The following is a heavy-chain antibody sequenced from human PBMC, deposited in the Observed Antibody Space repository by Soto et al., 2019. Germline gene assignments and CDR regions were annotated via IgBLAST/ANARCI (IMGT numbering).Heavy chain of an antibody. V-gene: IGHV4-34*01. CDR3: AGGSRDI. CDR2: ISHGGST. J-gene: IGHJ3*02. Sequence: QVQLRQWGAGLLKPSETLTLTCAVYGGSFSGYYWSWIRQPPGKGLEWIGEISHGGSTNYNPSLKSRVTMSVDTSKNQFSLKLSSVTAADTAVYYCAGGSRDIWGQGTKVTVSS. CDR1: GGSFSGYY.